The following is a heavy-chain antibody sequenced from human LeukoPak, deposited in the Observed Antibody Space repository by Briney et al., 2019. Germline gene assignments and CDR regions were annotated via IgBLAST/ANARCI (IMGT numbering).Heavy chain of an antibody. CDR2: IYTSGST. D-gene: IGHD3-10*01. Sequence: SQTLSLTCTVSGGSISGGSYYWSWIRQPAGKGLEWIGRIYTSGSTNYNPSLKSRVTISVDTSKNQFSLKLSSVTAADTAVYYCARLIWFGSASDIWGQGTMVTVSS. V-gene: IGHV4-61*02. CDR3: ARLIWFGSASDI. CDR1: GGSISGGSYY. J-gene: IGHJ3*02.